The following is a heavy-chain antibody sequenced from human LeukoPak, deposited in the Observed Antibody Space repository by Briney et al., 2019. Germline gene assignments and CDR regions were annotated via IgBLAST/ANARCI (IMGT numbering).Heavy chain of an antibody. CDR1: GYTFTSYG. CDR3: ARMEATIFGVVIIPGDH. CDR2: ISAYNGNT. D-gene: IGHD3-3*01. V-gene: IGHV1-18*01. Sequence: ASVKVSCKASGYTFTSYGISWVRQAPGQGLEWMGWISAYNGNTNYAQKLQGRVTMTTDTSTSTAYMELRSLRSDDTAVYYCARMEATIFGVVIIPGDHWGQGTLVTVSS. J-gene: IGHJ4*02.